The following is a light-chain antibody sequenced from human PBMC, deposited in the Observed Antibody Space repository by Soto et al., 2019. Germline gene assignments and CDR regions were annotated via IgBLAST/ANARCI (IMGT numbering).Light chain of an antibody. CDR2: GAS. CDR1: QNIHDN. CDR3: QQYNDWPPFT. V-gene: IGKV3-15*01. Sequence: EIVMTQYPDTLSVSPGERATLSCGASQNIHDNLAWFQQKPGQVPRLLIIGASTTATGVPDRFSGSGSGTEFTLTISGLQYEDFAAYYCQQYNDWPPFTFGPGTKVDIK. J-gene: IGKJ3*01.